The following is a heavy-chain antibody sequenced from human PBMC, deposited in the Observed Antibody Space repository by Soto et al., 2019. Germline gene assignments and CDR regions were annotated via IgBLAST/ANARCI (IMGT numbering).Heavy chain of an antibody. V-gene: IGHV4-59*01. CDR2: VYNSGST. J-gene: IGHJ4*02. CDR1: GGSISSNY. Sequence: PSETLSLTCTVSGGSISSNYWTWIRQPPGKGLEWIGYVYNSGSTNYSPSLKSRVTISEDTSKSQFSPKVNSMTAADTAVYYCARYRREAVAGYTLDNWGQGILVTVSS. CDR3: ARYRREAVAGYTLDN. D-gene: IGHD6-13*01.